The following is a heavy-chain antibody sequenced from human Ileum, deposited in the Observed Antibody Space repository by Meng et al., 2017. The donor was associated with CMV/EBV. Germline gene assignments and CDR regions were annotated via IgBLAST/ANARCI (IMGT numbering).Heavy chain of an antibody. D-gene: IGHD7-27*01. J-gene: IGHJ4*02. CDR1: VGSRSSYY. CDR2: IYTSGSS. V-gene: IGHV4-4*07. Sequence: QVGALDAAPGLVKPCETLCLTCTVSVGSRSSYYWSWIRQPAGKGLEWIGRIYTSGSSNYNSSLKSRVTMSVDTSKNQFSMKLNSVTAADTAVYYCAREGPTDWGRALDYWGQGTLVTVSS. CDR3: AREGPTDWGRALDY.